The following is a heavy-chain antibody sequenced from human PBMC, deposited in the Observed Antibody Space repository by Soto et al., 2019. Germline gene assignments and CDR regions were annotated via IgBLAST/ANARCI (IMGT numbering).Heavy chain of an antibody. J-gene: IGHJ4*02. D-gene: IGHD2-2*01. V-gene: IGHV3-23*01. CDR3: AKDRGDIVLVPGDPPFDH. CDR1: GFTFSSYA. CDR2: ISGSGGST. Sequence: HPGGSLRLSCAASGFTFSSYAMSWVRQAPGKGLEWVSAISGSGGSTYYADSVKGRFTISRDNSKNTLYLQMNSLRAEDTAVYYCAKDRGDIVLVPGDPPFDHCGQATLVTDSS.